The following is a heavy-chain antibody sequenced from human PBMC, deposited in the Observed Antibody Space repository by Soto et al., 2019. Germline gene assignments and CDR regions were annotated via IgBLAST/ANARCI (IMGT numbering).Heavy chain of an antibody. Sequence: SETLSLTCTVSGGSISSSSYYWGWIRQPPGKGLEWIGSIYYSGSTYYNPSLKSRVTISVDTSKNQFSLKLSSVTAADTAVYYCARPLSYWGDYYFDYWGQGTLVTVSS. J-gene: IGHJ4*02. V-gene: IGHV4-39*01. CDR1: GGSISSSSYY. CDR3: ARPLSYWGDYYFDY. D-gene: IGHD2-8*02. CDR2: IYYSGST.